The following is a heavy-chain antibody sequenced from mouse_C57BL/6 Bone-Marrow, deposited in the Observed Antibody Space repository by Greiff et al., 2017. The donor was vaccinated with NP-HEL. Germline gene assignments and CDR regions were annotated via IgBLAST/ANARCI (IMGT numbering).Heavy chain of an antibody. CDR3: ARRGYYGYYWYFDV. D-gene: IGHD2-2*01. J-gene: IGHJ1*03. CDR2: ISNLAYSI. Sequence: EVKVEESGGGLVQPGGSLKLSCAASGFTFSDYGMAWVRQAPRKGPEWVAFISNLAYSIYYADTVTGRFTISRENAKNTLYLEMSSLRSEDTAMYYCARRGYYGYYWYFDVWGTGTTVTVSS. V-gene: IGHV5-15*04. CDR1: GFTFSDYG.